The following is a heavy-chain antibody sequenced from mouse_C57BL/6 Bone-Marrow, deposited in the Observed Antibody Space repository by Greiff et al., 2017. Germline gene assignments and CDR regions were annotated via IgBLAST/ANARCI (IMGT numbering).Heavy chain of an antibody. CDR1: GFTFNTYA. Sequence: EVQLVESGGGLVQPKGSLKLSCAASGFTFNTYAMHWVRQAPGKGLEWVARIRSKSSNYSTYYADAVKDRFTISSDESQSMLYLQMNNLKTEDTAMYYCVREGYDCTVNYFDYWGQGTTLTVSS. D-gene: IGHD2-4*01. CDR3: VREGYDCTVNYFDY. CDR2: IRSKSSNYST. V-gene: IGHV10-3*01. J-gene: IGHJ2*01.